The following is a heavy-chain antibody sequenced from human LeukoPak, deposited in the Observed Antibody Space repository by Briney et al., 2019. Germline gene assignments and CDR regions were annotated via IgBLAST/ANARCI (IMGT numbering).Heavy chain of an antibody. J-gene: IGHJ4*02. V-gene: IGHV3-30*04. CDR1: GFTFSNSV. CDR3: AREVSIAVAGQFDY. Sequence: GRSLRLSCAASGFTFSNSVMHWVRQAPGKGLEWVAGISDDGSSEHYADSVKGRFTISRDNSDNTLYVQMNSLRVEDTAVYYCAREVSIAVAGQFDYWGQGTLVTVSS. D-gene: IGHD6-19*01. CDR2: ISDDGSSE.